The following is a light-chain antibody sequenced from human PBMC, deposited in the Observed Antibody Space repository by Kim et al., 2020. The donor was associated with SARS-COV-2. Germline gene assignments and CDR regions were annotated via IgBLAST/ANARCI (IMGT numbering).Light chain of an antibody. J-gene: IGLJ2*01. Sequence: QSALTQPRPVSGSPGQSVTISCTGTSAEVYDFNYVSWYQQRPGKAPKLIIYDVTQRPSGVPDRFSGSKSGDTASLTVSGLQTEDEAEYFCCTFVGRRTNTLIFGGGTQLTVL. CDR2: DVT. CDR1: SAEVYDFNY. V-gene: IGLV2-11*01. CDR3: CTFVGRRTNTLI.